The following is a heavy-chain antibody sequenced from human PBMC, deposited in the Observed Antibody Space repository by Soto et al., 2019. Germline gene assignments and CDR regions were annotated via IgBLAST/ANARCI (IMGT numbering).Heavy chain of an antibody. J-gene: IGHJ6*02. D-gene: IGHD3-10*01. CDR2: INPSGDST. V-gene: IGHV1-46*01. CDR3: ARGDTYYHSSGSYSPSVDV. Sequence: QVQLVQSGAEVKMPGASVKVSCKASGYLFSSYYMHWVRQAPGQGLEWMGTINPSGDSTTYKPNSHGRVPMTRDASTSAVYMKLSSLRSEDSAVYYCARGDTYYHSSGSYSPSVDVWGQGTAVTVSS. CDR1: GYLFSSYY.